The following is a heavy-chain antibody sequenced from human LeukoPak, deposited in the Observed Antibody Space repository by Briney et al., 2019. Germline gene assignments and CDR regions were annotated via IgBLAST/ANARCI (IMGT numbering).Heavy chain of an antibody. Sequence: PGRSLRLSCAASGFTFSSYGMHWVRQAPGKGLEWVAVIWYDGSNKYYADSVKGRFTISRDNSKNTLYLQMNSLRAEDTAVYCCVIAAAEVDYWGQGTLVTVSS. D-gene: IGHD6-13*01. CDR3: VIAAAEVDY. CDR1: GFTFSSYG. CDR2: IWYDGSNK. J-gene: IGHJ4*02. V-gene: IGHV3-33*01.